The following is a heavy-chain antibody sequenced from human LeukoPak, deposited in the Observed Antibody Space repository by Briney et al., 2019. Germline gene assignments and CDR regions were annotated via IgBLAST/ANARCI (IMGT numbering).Heavy chain of an antibody. CDR3: ARDNGDYFYYYYGMDV. Sequence: VASVTVSCKASGGTFSSYAISWVRQAPGQGLEWMGGIIPIFGTANYAQKFQGRVTVTADESTSTAYMELSSLRSEDTAVYYCARDNGDYFYYYYGMDVWGQGTTVTVSS. D-gene: IGHD4-17*01. J-gene: IGHJ6*02. CDR2: IIPIFGTA. V-gene: IGHV1-69*01. CDR1: GGTFSSYA.